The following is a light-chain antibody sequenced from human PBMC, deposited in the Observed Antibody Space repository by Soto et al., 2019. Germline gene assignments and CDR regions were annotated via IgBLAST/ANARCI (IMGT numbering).Light chain of an antibody. V-gene: IGLV1-51*01. CDR2: DNN. CDR3: GTWDNSLSAGL. CDR1: SSNIGSNY. Sequence: QSVLTQPPSVSAAPGQKVTISCSGSSSNIGSNYVSWYRQFPGTAPKLLIYDNNKRPSGTPDRFSGSKSGTSATLGITGLQTGDEADYYCGTWDNSLSAGLFGAGTKLTVL. J-gene: IGLJ2*01.